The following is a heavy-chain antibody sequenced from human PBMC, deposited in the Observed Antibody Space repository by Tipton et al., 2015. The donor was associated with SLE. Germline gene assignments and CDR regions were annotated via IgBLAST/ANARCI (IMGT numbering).Heavy chain of an antibody. CDR2: IYSGGST. CDR3: ARVSAIDSSGWESAFDI. Sequence: SLRLSCAASGFTVSSNYMSWVRQAPGKGLEWVSAIYSGGSTYYADSVKGRFTISSDNSKNTLYLQMNSLRAEDTAVYYCARVSAIDSSGWESAFDIWGQGTMVTVSS. J-gene: IGHJ3*02. CDR1: GFTVSSNY. V-gene: IGHV3-53*01. D-gene: IGHD6-19*01.